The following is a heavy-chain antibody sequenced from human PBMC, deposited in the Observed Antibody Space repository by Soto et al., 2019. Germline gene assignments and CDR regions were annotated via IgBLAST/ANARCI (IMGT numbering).Heavy chain of an antibody. Sequence: ASVKVSCKASGYTFTSYGISWVRQAPGQGLEWMGWISPNSGGTNYAQKFQGWVTMTRDTSISTAYMELSRLRSDDTAVYYCARGAIGSGSYYYFDYWGQGTLVTVSS. CDR1: GYTFTSYG. CDR2: ISPNSGGT. D-gene: IGHD3-10*01. V-gene: IGHV1-2*04. J-gene: IGHJ4*02. CDR3: ARGAIGSGSYYYFDY.